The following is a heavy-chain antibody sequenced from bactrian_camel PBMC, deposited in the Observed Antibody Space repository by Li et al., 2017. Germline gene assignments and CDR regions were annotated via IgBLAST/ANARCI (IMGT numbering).Heavy chain of an antibody. CDR1: GHTYGSNC. D-gene: IGHD2*01. V-gene: IGHV3S53*01. CDR3: ATGGNTI. CDR2: IDSGGIT. J-gene: IGHJ4*01. Sequence: HVQLVESGGGSVQPGGSLRLSCGASGHTYGSNCTGWFREVPGKEREGIATIDSGGITAYADSVKGRFTISRDNAKHTVYLQMNTLKSDDTGVYYCATGGNTIRGQGTQVTVS.